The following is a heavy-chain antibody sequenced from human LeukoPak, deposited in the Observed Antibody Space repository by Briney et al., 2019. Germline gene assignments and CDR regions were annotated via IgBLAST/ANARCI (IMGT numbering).Heavy chain of an antibody. J-gene: IGHJ5*01. V-gene: IGHV3-74*01. D-gene: IGHD3-10*01. CDR3: AKAATYFYGSVTYDWFES. CDR1: GFTFSSYW. Sequence: GGSLRLSCEASGFTFSSYWMHWVRQIPGKGLMWVSRIESNGLTLYADSVRDRFTISRDNGKNTIYLQMNSLRVDDTAVYYCAKAATYFYGSVTYDWFESWGQGTLVTVSS. CDR2: IESNGLT.